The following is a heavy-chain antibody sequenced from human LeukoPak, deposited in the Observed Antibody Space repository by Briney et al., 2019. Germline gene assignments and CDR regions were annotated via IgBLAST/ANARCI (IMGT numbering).Heavy chain of an antibody. CDR2: ISAYNGNT. Sequence: ASVKVSCKASGYTFTSYGISWVRQAPGQGLEWMGWISAYNGNTNYAQKLQGRVTMTTDTSTSTAYMELRSLRSDDTAVYYCAVMVYAENWFDPWGQEPWSPSPQ. D-gene: IGHD2-8*01. J-gene: IGHJ5*02. V-gene: IGHV1-18*01. CDR3: AVMVYAENWFDP. CDR1: GYTFTSYG.